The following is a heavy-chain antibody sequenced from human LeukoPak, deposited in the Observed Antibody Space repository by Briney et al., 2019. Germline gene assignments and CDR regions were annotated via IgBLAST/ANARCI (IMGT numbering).Heavy chain of an antibody. D-gene: IGHD2-2*02. CDR2: INPSGGST. CDR3: ARDGWCSSTSCDINYYYGMDV. J-gene: IGHJ6*02. CDR1: GYTFTSYY. V-gene: IGHV1-46*01. Sequence: GASVKVSCKASGYTFTSYYMHWVRQAPGQGLERMGIINPSGGSTSYAQKFQGRVTMTRDTSTSTVYMELSSLRSEDTAVYYCARDGWCSSTSCDINYYYGMDVWGQGTTVTVSS.